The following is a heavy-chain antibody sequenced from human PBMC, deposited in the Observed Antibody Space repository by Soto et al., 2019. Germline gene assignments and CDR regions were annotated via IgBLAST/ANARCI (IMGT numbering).Heavy chain of an antibody. CDR3: ARQRTTVVTQDYFDH. CDR2: IYYSGRT. D-gene: IGHD2-21*02. J-gene: IGHJ4*02. CDR1: GESLSSSSNY. V-gene: IGHV4-39*01. Sequence: SETLSLPCIVSGESLSSSSNYWGWLPQPPGQGLEWIGSIYYSGRTYYNPSFKSRVTRSIDTSKNQFSLKLSSVTATDTDVYYCARQRTTVVTQDYFDHWGQGALVTVSS.